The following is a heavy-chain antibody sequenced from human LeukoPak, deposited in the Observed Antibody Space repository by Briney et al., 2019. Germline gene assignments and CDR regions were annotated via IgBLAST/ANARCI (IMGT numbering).Heavy chain of an antibody. Sequence: ASVKVSCKASGYTFTGYYMHWVRQAPGQGLEWMGWINPNSGGTNYAQKFQGRVTMTRDTSISTAHMELSRLRSDDTAVYYCASHRWDSSGYPFFYAFDIWGQGTMVTVSS. D-gene: IGHD3-22*01. CDR1: GYTFTGYY. CDR3: ASHRWDSSGYPFFYAFDI. V-gene: IGHV1-2*02. CDR2: INPNSGGT. J-gene: IGHJ3*02.